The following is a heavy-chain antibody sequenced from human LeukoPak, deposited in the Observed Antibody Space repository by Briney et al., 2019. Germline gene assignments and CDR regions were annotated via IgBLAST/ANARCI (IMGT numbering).Heavy chain of an antibody. V-gene: IGHV3-23*01. J-gene: IGHJ4*02. Sequence: GGSLRLSCAASGFSFSLYAMSWVRQAPGKGLEWVSTISSGGSSTYYADSVKGRFTISRDNSKSTLYLQMNSLRGEDTAVYYCAKATFASSWNLYFDYWGQGTLVTVSS. D-gene: IGHD6-13*01. CDR3: AKATFASSWNLYFDY. CDR1: GFSFSLYA. CDR2: ISSGGSST.